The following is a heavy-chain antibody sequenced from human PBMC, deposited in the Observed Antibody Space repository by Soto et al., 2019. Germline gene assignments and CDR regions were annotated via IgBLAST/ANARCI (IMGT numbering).Heavy chain of an antibody. CDR3: DRALYGMEV. CDR1: LFSLSGTGVR. Sequence: SYPXLFNPTQTLTLTFTVSLFSLSGTGVRVTWIRQPPGKALEWLARIDWENTKLYSTSLKTRLTISKDTSKNQVVLTMTNVDTEETGTYYCDRALYGMEVWGQGTTVTVSS. CDR2: IDWENTK. D-gene: IGHD3-3*02. J-gene: IGHJ6*02. V-gene: IGHV2-70*04.